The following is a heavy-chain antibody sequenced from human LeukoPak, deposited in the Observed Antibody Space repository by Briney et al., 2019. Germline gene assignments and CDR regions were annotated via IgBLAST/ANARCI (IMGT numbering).Heavy chain of an antibody. V-gene: IGHV3-11*04. D-gene: IGHD2/OR15-2a*01. Sequence: GGSLRLSCAASGFTFSDYYMSWIRQAPGKGLEWVSYISSSGSTIYYADSVKGRFTISRDNAKNSLHLQMSSLRAEDTAIYYCARASFYNSGRIFDSWGQGILVTVSS. J-gene: IGHJ4*02. CDR1: GFTFSDYY. CDR2: ISSSGSTI. CDR3: ARASFYNSGRIFDS.